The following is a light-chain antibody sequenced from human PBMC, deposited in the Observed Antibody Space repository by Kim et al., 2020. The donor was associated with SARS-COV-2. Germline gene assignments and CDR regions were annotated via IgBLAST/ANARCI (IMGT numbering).Light chain of an antibody. CDR1: SSDVGGYNY. CDR3: TSYAGSNNPYV. Sequence: QSVTISCTGTSSDVGGYNYVSWYQQHPGKAPKLMIYEVSKRPSGVPDRFSGSKSGNSASLTVSGLQAEDEADYYCTSYAGSNNPYVFGTGTRSPS. CDR2: EVS. J-gene: IGLJ1*01. V-gene: IGLV2-8*01.